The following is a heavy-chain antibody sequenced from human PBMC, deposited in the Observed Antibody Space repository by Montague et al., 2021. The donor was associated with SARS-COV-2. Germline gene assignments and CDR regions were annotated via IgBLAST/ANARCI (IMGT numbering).Heavy chain of an antibody. J-gene: IGHJ4*02. CDR3: VRDGGNWYYFDY. Sequence: SETLSLTCSISGVSITSYYWSWVRQPAGKGLEWIGHIYASGSTNYSPSLKSGVRLSIDSPKNQFSLKLESLTAADTAVYYCVRDGGNWYYFDYWGQGALVTVSS. CDR1: GVSITSYY. V-gene: IGHV4-4*07. CDR2: IYASGST. D-gene: IGHD3-16*01.